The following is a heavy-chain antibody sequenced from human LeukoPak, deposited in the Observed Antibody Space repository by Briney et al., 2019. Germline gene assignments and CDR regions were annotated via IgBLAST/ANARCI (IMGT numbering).Heavy chain of an antibody. V-gene: IGHV1-2*06. CDR3: ARVQKRVGYNDDY. CDR2: INPNSGGT. J-gene: IGHJ4*02. CDR1: GYTFTGYY. D-gene: IGHD5-24*01. Sequence: ASVKVSCKASGYTFTGYYMHWVRQAPGQGLEWMGRINPNSGGTNYAQKFQGRVTMTRDTSISTAYMELSRLRSDDTAVYYCARVQKRVGYNDDYWGQGTLVTVSS.